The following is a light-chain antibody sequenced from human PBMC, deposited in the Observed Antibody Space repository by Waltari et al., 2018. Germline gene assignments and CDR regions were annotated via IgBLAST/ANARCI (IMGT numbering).Light chain of an antibody. V-gene: IGKV3-20*01. CDR3: QQYGRSWNT. Sequence: EIVLTQSPGTLSLSPGERATFSCRASQIVSSNYLAWYQQRPGQAPRLLIHGSSSRATGIPDRFSGSGSGTDFTLTISRLEPEDLAVYYCQQYGRSWNTFGQGTKLEIK. J-gene: IGKJ2*01. CDR1: QIVSSNY. CDR2: GSS.